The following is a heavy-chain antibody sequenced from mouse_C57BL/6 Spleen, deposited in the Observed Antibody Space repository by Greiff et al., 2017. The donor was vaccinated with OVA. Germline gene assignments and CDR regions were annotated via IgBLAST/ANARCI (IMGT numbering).Heavy chain of an antibody. V-gene: IGHV14-1*01. CDR2: IDPEDGDT. Sequence: EVMLVESGAELVRPGASVKLSCTASGFNIKDYYMHWVKQRPEQGLEWIGRIDPEDGDTEYAPKFQGKATMTADTSSNTAYLQLSSLTSEDTAVYYCTNYGSSPWFAYWGQGTLVTVSA. CDR1: GFNIKDYY. J-gene: IGHJ3*01. D-gene: IGHD1-1*01. CDR3: TNYGSSPWFAY.